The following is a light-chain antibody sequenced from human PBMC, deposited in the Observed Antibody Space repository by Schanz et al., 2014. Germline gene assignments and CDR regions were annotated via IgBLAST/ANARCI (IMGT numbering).Light chain of an antibody. CDR2: AVN. J-gene: IGLJ3*02. Sequence: QSALTQPPSASGSLGQSVTISCTGTSNDIGRYDFVSWYQQHPGKAPKLMIYAVNKRPSGVSNRFSGSKSGNTASLTISGLQAEDEADYYCSSYTSSSTRVFGGGTKLTVL. CDR3: SSYTSSSTRV. V-gene: IGLV2-14*03. CDR1: SNDIGRYDF.